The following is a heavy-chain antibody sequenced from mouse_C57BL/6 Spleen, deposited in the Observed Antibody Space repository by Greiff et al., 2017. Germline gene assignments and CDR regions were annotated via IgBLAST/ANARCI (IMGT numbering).Heavy chain of an antibody. J-gene: IGHJ2*01. Sequence: QVQLQQSGAELARPGASVKLSCKASGYTFTDYYINWVKQRPGQGLEWIARLYPGSGNTYYNEKFKGKATLTAAKSSSTAYMQLSNLTSEDSAVYFCERWNYDLDRNYIDYWGQGTTLTVSS. V-gene: IGHV1-76*01. CDR3: ERWNYDLDRNYIDY. CDR1: GYTFTDYY. CDR2: LYPGSGNT. D-gene: IGHD2-4*01.